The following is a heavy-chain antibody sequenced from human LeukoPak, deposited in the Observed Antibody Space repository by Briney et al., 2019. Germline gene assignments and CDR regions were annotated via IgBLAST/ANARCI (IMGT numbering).Heavy chain of an antibody. Sequence: GGSLRLSCAASGFTFSSYSMNWVRQAPGKGLEWVSSTSSSSSYIYYADSVKGRFTISRDNAKNSLYLQMNSLRAEDTAVYYCAKTPLNYYDSSGETGFDYWGQGTLVTVSS. CDR1: GFTFSSYS. V-gene: IGHV3-21*01. CDR3: AKTPLNYYDSSGETGFDY. CDR2: TSSSSSYI. D-gene: IGHD3-22*01. J-gene: IGHJ4*02.